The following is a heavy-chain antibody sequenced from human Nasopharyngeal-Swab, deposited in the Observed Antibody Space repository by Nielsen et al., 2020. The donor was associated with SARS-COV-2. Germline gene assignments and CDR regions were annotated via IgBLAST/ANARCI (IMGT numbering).Heavy chain of an antibody. V-gene: IGHV4-39*07. Sequence: SETLSLTCSVSGASISNRTYYWGWIRQSPEKGLQWSGTVFYTGTYYNPSLQSRVTISVDTSKNQFSLKLTSVTAADTAVYYCVRDESGDYLGLPFDSWGPGTLVTVSS. J-gene: IGHJ4*02. CDR1: GASISNRTYY. CDR2: VFYTGT. D-gene: IGHD4-17*01. CDR3: VRDESGDYLGLPFDS.